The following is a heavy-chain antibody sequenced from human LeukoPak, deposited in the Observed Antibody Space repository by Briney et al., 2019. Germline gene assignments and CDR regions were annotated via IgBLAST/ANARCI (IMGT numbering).Heavy chain of an antibody. Sequence: PGGSLRLSCAASGFTFSSYSMNWVRQAPGKGLEWVSYISSSSSTIYYADSVKGRYTISGDNAKNSLYLQMNSLRAEDTAVYYCAPKGSYYMDVWGKGTTVTVSS. V-gene: IGHV3-48*01. CDR3: APKGSYYMDV. J-gene: IGHJ6*03. CDR2: ISSSSSTI. CDR1: GFTFSSYS.